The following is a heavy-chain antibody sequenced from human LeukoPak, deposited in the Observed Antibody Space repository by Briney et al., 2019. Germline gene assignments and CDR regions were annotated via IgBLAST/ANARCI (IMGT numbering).Heavy chain of an antibody. CDR1: GGTFSSYA. CDR2: IIPIFGTA. D-gene: IGHD5-18*01. CDR3: ARASDTAMDLLNWFDP. J-gene: IGHJ5*02. Sequence: SVKVSCKASGGTFSSYAISWVQQAPGQGLEWMGGIIPIFGTANYAQKFQGRVTITTDESTSTAYMELSSLRSEDTAVYYCARASDTAMDLLNWFDPWGQGTLVTVSS. V-gene: IGHV1-69*05.